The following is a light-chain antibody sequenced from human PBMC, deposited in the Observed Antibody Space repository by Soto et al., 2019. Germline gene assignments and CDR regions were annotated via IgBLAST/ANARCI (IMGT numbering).Light chain of an antibody. Sequence: QSVLTQPPSVSGAPGQRVTISCTGSSSNIGAGYDVHWYQQLPGTAPRLLIHNNINRPSGVPDRFSGSKSGSSASLAITGLQADDEGDYYCQSYDSSLSGFVFGTGTKVTVL. J-gene: IGLJ1*01. CDR3: QSYDSSLSGFV. V-gene: IGLV1-40*01. CDR2: NNI. CDR1: SSNIGAGYD.